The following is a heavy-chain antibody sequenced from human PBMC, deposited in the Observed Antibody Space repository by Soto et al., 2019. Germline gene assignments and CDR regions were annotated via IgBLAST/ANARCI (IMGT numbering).Heavy chain of an antibody. CDR3: ARGRSYYDFWSGYNPCDY. J-gene: IGHJ4*02. CDR2: INHRGST. D-gene: IGHD3-3*01. CDR1: GGSFSGYY. V-gene: IGHV4-34*01. Sequence: QVQLQQWGAGLLKPSETLSLTCAVYGGSFSGYYWSWIRQPPRKGLEWIGEINHRGSTNYNPPLKSRITLSVDTTQNQFSLKLSSVTAADTAVYYCARGRSYYDFWSGYNPCDYWGQGTLVTVSS.